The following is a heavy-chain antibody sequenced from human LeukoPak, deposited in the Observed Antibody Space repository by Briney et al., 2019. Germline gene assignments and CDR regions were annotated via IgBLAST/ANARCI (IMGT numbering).Heavy chain of an antibody. CDR3: ASSGDSSGYRLRYFDY. J-gene: IGHJ4*02. Sequence: SETLSLTCTVSRGSISSSSYYWGWIRQPPGKGLEWIGSIYYSGSTYYNPSLKSRVTISVDTSKNQFSLKLSSVTAADTAVYYCASSGDSSGYRLRYFDYWGQGTLVTVSS. CDR2: IYYSGST. CDR1: RGSISSSSYY. V-gene: IGHV4-39*01. D-gene: IGHD3-22*01.